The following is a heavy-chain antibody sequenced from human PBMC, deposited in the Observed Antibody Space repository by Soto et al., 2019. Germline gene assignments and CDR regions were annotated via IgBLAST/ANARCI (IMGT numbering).Heavy chain of an antibody. CDR3: AGSYPFQYYDYVWGSPAKNFDY. CDR1: GGSVSSGSYY. CDR2: IYYSGST. D-gene: IGHD3-16*01. Sequence: SETLSLTCTVSGGSVSSGSYYWSWIRQPPGKGLEWIGYIYYSGSTNYNPSLKSRVTISVDTSKNQFSLKLSSVTAADTAVYYCAGSYPFQYYDYVWGSPAKNFDYWGQGTLVTVSS. V-gene: IGHV4-61*01. J-gene: IGHJ4*02.